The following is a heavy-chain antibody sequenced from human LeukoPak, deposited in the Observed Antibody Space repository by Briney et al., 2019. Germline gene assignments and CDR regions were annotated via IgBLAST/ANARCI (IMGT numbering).Heavy chain of an antibody. V-gene: IGHV3-7*01. D-gene: IGHD5-12*01. J-gene: IGHJ4*02. CDR1: GFTFNNYW. CDR3: VRERGFSGYDSYFDY. CDR2: IKPEGSAQ. Sequence: GGSLRISCAASGFTFNNYWMTWVRQAPGKGLEWVANIKPEGSAQYYADSVRGRFTISRDNAKNSVFLHMNSLRAEDTAVYHCVRERGFSGYDSYFDYWGQGTLVTVSS.